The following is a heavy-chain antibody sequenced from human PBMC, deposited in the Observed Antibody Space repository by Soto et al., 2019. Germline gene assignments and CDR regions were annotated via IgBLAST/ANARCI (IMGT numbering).Heavy chain of an antibody. V-gene: IGHV1-2*02. CDR2: INPYSGDT. CDR3: ARPFAKKWPAP. D-gene: IGHD5-12*01. Sequence: QEQLVQSGGEVKKPGASVTVSCKASGYTFTDYFIHWVRQAPGQGLEWMGWINPYSGDTYYTRKFKGGVPLPGNTSTTTASVDVGRLFPAATPVYFWARPFAKKWPAPWGQEPLFTV. CDR1: GYTFTDYF. J-gene: IGHJ5*02.